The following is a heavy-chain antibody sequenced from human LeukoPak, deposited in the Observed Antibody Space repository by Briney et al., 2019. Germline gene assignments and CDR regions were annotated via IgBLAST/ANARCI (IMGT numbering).Heavy chain of an antibody. CDR2: IYSGGST. J-gene: IGHJ4*02. CDR1: GFTVSSNY. V-gene: IGHV3-53*01. Sequence: GGSLRLSCAASGFTVSSNYMSWVRQAPGKGLEWVSVIYSGGSTYYADSVKGRFTISRDNSKNTLYLQMNSLRAEDTAVYYCARVRSSDINYYDSSGYYPDYWGQGTLVTVSS. D-gene: IGHD3-22*01. CDR3: ARVRSSDINYYDSSGYYPDY.